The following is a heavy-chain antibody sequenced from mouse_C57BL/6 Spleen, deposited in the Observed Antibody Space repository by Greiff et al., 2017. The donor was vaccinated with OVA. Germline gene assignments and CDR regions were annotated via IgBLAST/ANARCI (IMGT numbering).Heavy chain of an antibody. J-gene: IGHJ4*01. CDR2: IDPSDSYT. Sequence: QVQLQQSGAELVRPGTSVKLSCKASGYTFTSYWMHWVKQRPGQGLEWIGVIDPSDSYTNYNQKFKGKATLTVDTSSSTAYMQRSSLTSEDSAVYYCARGGSSPYYAMDYWGQGTSVTVSS. CDR1: GYTFTSYW. V-gene: IGHV1-59*01. D-gene: IGHD1-1*01. CDR3: ARGGSSPYYAMDY.